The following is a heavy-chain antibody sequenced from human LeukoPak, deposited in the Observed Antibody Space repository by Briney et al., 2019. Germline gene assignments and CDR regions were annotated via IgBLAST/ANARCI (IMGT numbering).Heavy chain of an antibody. D-gene: IGHD3-3*01. J-gene: IGHJ5*02. V-gene: IGHV7-4-1*02. CDR3: ARDLGFAPYDWFDP. CDR2: INTNTGNP. CDR1: GYTFTSYA. Sequence: ASVKVSCKASGYTFTSYAMNWVRQAPGQGLEWMGWINTNTGNPTYAQGFTGRFVFSLDTSVSTAYLQISSLKAEDTAVYYCARDLGFAPYDWFDPWGQGTLVTVSS.